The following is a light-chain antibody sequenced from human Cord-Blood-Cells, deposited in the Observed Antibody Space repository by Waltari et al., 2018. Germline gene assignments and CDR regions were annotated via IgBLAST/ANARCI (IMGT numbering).Light chain of an antibody. CDR2: AAS. Sequence: IQMTQSPFSLSASVGDRVTITCRASQSLRSYLNWYQQKPGKAPKLLIYAASSLQSGVPSRFSGSGSGTDFTLTISSLQPEDFATYYCQQSYSTPLTFGGGTKVEIK. V-gene: IGKV1-39*01. CDR1: QSLRSY. CDR3: QQSYSTPLT. J-gene: IGKJ4*01.